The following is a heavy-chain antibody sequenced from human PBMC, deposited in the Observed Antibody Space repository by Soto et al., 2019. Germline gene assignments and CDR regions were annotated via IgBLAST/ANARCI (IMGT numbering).Heavy chain of an antibody. CDR2: INHSGST. V-gene: IGHV4-34*01. CDR1: GGSFSGYY. Sequence: SETLSLTCAVYGGSFSGYYWSWIRQPPGKGLEWIGEINHSGSTNYNPSLKSRVTISVDTSKNQFSLKLSSVTAADTAVYYCAIVQHYYYYMDVWGKGTTVTVS. CDR3: AIVQHYYYYMDV. D-gene: IGHD6-13*01. J-gene: IGHJ6*03.